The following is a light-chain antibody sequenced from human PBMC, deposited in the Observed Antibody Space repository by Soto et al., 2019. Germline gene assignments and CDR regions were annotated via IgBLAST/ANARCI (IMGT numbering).Light chain of an antibody. CDR1: QSLLNSNENSY. CDR3: MQALQTPFT. J-gene: IGKJ3*01. Sequence: DIVLTQSPLSLPVTPGEPASISCRSSQSLLNSNENSYLDWYLQRPGQSPQLLIYLGSFRASGVPDRFSGSESGTDFTLKISRVEADDVGIYYCMQALQTPFTFGPGTKVQIK. V-gene: IGKV2-28*01. CDR2: LGS.